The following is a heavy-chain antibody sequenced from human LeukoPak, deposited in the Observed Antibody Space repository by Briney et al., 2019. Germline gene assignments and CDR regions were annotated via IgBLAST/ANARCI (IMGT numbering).Heavy chain of an antibody. D-gene: IGHD2-15*01. J-gene: IGHJ3*02. CDR2: ISYDGSNK. V-gene: IGHV3-30*18. CDR1: GFTFSSYG. CDR3: AKDGCSGVSCYGLNAFDI. Sequence: GGSLRLSCAASGFTFSSYGMHCVRQAPGKGLEWVAVISYDGSNKYYADSVKGRFTISRDNSKNTLYLQMNSLRAEDTAVYYCAKDGCSGVSCYGLNAFDIWGQGTMVTVSS.